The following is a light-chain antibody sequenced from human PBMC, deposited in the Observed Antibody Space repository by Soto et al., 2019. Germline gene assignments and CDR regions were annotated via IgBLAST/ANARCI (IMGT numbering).Light chain of an antibody. CDR2: DAS. CDR3: QQYAAGSPLT. CDR1: HSVSSS. Sequence: EIMLTQSPGTLSLSPGERATLSCRASHSVSSSLAWYQQKPGLAPTLLISDASSRASGVPDRFTGGGSGTDFTLTIRRLEPEDFAVYYCQQYAAGSPLTFGQGTRLEIK. V-gene: IGKV3-20*01. J-gene: IGKJ5*01.